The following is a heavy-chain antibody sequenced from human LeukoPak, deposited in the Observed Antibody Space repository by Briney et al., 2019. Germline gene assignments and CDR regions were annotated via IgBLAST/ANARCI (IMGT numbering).Heavy chain of an antibody. V-gene: IGHV1-46*01. Sequence: ASVKVSCKASGYTFPSYFMHWVRQAPGQGLEWMGIINPSGGSTTYAQKFQGRVTMTRDTSTSTVYMELSSLRSDDTAVYYCARTAARRFDYWGQGTLVTVSS. J-gene: IGHJ4*02. CDR2: INPSGGST. CDR1: GYTFPSYF. D-gene: IGHD6-6*01. CDR3: ARTAARRFDY.